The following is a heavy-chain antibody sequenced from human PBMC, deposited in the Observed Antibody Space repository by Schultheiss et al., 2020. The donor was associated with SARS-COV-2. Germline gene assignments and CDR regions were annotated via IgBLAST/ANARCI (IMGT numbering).Heavy chain of an antibody. CDR2: ISSSSSYI. J-gene: IGHJ6*02. V-gene: IGHV3-21*01. Sequence: GGSLRLSCAASGFTFSSYAMHWVRQAPGKGLEWVSSISSSSSYIYYADSVKGRFTISRDNSKNTLYLQMNSLKTEDTAVYYCARAMAGGVLTYGMDVWGQGTTVTVSS. CDR1: GFTFSSYA. CDR3: ARAMAGGVLTYGMDV. D-gene: IGHD4/OR15-4a*01.